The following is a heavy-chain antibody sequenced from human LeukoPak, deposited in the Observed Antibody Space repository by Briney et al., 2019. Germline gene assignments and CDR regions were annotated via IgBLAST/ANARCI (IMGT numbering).Heavy chain of an antibody. CDR3: ARDGGITMIVVAWDAFDI. D-gene: IGHD3-22*01. Sequence: GGSLRLSCVSSRLTFDDYVMRWVRPAPGKGVEGVCCIHWKGDRSGFVDCLWGGFTLSRDNPKQYLYLQMNSLRAEDTALYYCARDGGITMIVVAWDAFDIWGQGTMVTVSS. CDR2: IHWKGDRS. V-gene: IGHV3-20*04. J-gene: IGHJ3*02. CDR1: RLTFDDYV.